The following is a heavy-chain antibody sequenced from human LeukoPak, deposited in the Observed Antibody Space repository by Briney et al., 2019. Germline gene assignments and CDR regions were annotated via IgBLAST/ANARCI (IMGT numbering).Heavy chain of an antibody. CDR1: GYTFTDYY. D-gene: IGHD2-15*01. J-gene: IGHJ6*02. V-gene: IGHV1-2*02. Sequence: ASVKVSCKASGYTFTDYYMHWVRQAPGQGLEWMGWINPNNGGSNYAQKFQGRVTMTRDTSISTAYMELSSLRSDDTAVYFCARGAPAGVVAAPKAGENYYFYYGMDVWGQGTTVTVSS. CDR3: ARGAPAGVVAAPKAGENYYFYYGMDV. CDR2: INPNNGGS.